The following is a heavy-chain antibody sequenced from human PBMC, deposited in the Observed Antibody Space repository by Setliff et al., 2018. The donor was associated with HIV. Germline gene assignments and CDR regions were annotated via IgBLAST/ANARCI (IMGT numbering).Heavy chain of an antibody. CDR2: VNPYNGDT. Sequence: ASVKVSCKSSGYTFTSYGVSWVRQAPGRGLEWMGWVNPYNGDTKNAQKFQGRVAMTTDTSTATVFMELRSLRSDDTAVYYCARYVHFANHFDYRGQGTLVTVSS. V-gene: IGHV1-18*01. J-gene: IGHJ4*02. CDR1: GYTFTSYG. CDR3: ARYVHFANHFDY. D-gene: IGHD3-10*02.